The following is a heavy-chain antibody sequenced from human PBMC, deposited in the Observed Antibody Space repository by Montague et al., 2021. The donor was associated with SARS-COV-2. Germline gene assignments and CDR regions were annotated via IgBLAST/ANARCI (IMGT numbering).Heavy chain of an antibody. CDR3: ASLDRYWFDS. J-gene: IGHJ5*01. CDR2: LHTTGTS. CDR1: GASISSYY. Sequence: SETLSLTCTVSGASISSYYWTWIRQPPGRGLEWIGHLHTTGTSSSNPSLQSRVTMSVDTSKNQFSLTVTSVTAADTAVYYCASLDRYWFDSWGQGTLVTVSS. D-gene: IGHD1-14*01. V-gene: IGHV4-4*07.